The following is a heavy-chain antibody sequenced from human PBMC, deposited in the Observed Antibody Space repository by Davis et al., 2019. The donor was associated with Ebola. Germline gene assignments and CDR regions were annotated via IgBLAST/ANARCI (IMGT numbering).Heavy chain of an antibody. CDR1: GFTFSSYE. CDR2: ISTSGSTI. D-gene: IGHD2/OR15-2a*01. V-gene: IGHV3-48*03. Sequence: PGGSLRLSCAASGFTFSSYEINWVRQAPGKGLEWISYISTSGSTIYYADSVKGRFTLSRDNAKNSLSLQMNRLRAEDTAVYYCARDQIGLRKYYGMDVWGQGTTVTVSS. CDR3: ARDQIGLRKYYGMDV. J-gene: IGHJ6*02.